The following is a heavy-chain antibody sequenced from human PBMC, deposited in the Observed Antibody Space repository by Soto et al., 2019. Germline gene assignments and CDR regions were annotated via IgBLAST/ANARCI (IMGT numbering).Heavy chain of an antibody. CDR2: LTANGGST. J-gene: IGHJ4*02. Sequence: GGSLRLSCAASGFTFSSYAMTWVRQAPGKGLEWVSSLTANGGSTYYADSVKGRFTISRDNSRDTLYLQMSRLRAEDTAVYYCAKASSWYPIFDYWGQGTLVTVS. D-gene: IGHD6-13*01. CDR3: AKASSWYPIFDY. CDR1: GFTFSSYA. V-gene: IGHV3-23*01.